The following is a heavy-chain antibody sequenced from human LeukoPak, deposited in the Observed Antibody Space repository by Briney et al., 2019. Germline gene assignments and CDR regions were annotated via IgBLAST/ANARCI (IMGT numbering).Heavy chain of an antibody. D-gene: IGHD3-10*01. CDR3: AKLDVLLWFGEPNYDY. J-gene: IGHJ4*02. CDR2: ISGSVGST. V-gene: IGHV3-23*01. CDR1: GFTFSSYA. Sequence: QSGGSLRLSCAASGFTFSSYAMSWVRQAPGKGLEWVSAISGSVGSTYYADSVKGRFTISRDSSKNTLYLQMNSLRAEDTAVYYCAKLDVLLWFGEPNYDYWGQGTLVPVSS.